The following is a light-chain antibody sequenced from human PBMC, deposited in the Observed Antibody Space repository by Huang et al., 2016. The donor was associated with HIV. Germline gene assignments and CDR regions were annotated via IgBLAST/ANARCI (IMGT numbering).Light chain of an antibody. J-gene: IGKJ1*01. CDR1: QNISSW. Sequence: DIQLTQSPSTLSASVGDRLTTTCRASQNISSWLAWYQQKPGKAPKLLIYKISSLESGVPERFSGSGSGTKFTLTINSLQPDDIGTYYCQYGETFGQGSKVEVK. V-gene: IGKV1-5*03. CDR3: QYGET. CDR2: KIS.